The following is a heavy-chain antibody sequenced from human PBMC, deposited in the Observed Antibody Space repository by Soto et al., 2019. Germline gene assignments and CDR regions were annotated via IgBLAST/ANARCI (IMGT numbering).Heavy chain of an antibody. CDR2: INAGNGNT. D-gene: IGHD3-22*01. Sequence: QVQLVQSGAEEKKPGASVKVSCKASGYTFTSYAMHWVRQAPGQRLEWMGWINAGNGNTKYSQKFQGRVTITRDTSASTAYLELSSLRSKDTAVYSCARGSGYYYWDDYWGQGTLVTVSS. V-gene: IGHV1-3*05. CDR3: ARGSGYYYWDDY. J-gene: IGHJ4*02. CDR1: GYTFTSYA.